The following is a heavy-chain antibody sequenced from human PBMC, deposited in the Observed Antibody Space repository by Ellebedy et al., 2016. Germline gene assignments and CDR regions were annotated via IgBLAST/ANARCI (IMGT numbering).Heavy chain of an antibody. CDR3: AREYGFIDY. CDR2: ISSSSDTI. Sequence: GESLKISXAASGFTFSTHKMNWVRQSPGKGLEWVSHISSSSDTIYYADSVRGRFTISRDNAKNSLYLQMNNLRAEDTAVYYCAREYGFIDYWGQGTLVTVSS. D-gene: IGHD3-10*01. J-gene: IGHJ4*02. CDR1: GFTFSTHK. V-gene: IGHV3-48*04.